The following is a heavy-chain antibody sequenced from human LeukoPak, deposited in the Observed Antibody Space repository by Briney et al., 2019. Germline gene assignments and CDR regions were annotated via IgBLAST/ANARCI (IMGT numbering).Heavy chain of an antibody. D-gene: IGHD6-19*01. CDR1: GFTFSSYS. CDR2: ISSSSSTI. V-gene: IGHV3-48*01. J-gene: IGHJ4*02. Sequence: GGSLRLSCAASGFTFSSYSMNWVRQAPGKGLEWVSYISSSSSTIYYADSVKGRFTISRDNAKNSLYLQMNSLRSEDTAVYYCATRGKWLVRFFDYWGQGTLVTVSS. CDR3: ATRGKWLVRFFDY.